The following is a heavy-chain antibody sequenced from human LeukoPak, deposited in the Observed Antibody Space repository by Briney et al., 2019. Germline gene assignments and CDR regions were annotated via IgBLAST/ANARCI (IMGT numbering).Heavy chain of an antibody. CDR2: ISWNSGSI. V-gene: IGHV3-9*01. CDR1: GFTFDDYA. Sequence: GGSLRLACAASGFTFDDYAMQWVRQAPGEGMGWVSGISWNSGSIGYADWVRGRLTISRDNAKNSLYLQMNSLSAEDTALYYCAKDGASFYGSGSYSYYYHYMDVWGKGTTVTISS. J-gene: IGHJ6*03. CDR3: AKDGASFYGSGSYSYYYHYMDV. D-gene: IGHD3-10*01.